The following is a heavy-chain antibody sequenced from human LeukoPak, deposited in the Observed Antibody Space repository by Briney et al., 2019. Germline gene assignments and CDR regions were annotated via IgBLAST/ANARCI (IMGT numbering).Heavy chain of an antibody. V-gene: IGHV3-33*01. CDR3: ASGVGYSSSWSGFDY. J-gene: IGHJ4*02. CDR1: GFTFSSYG. CDR2: IWYDGSNK. D-gene: IGHD6-13*01. Sequence: GGSLRLSCAASGFTFSSYGMHGVRQAPGKGLEWVAVIWYDGSNKYYADSVKGRFTISRDNSKNTLYLQMNSLRAEDTAVYYCASGVGYSSSWSGFDYWGQGTLVTVSS.